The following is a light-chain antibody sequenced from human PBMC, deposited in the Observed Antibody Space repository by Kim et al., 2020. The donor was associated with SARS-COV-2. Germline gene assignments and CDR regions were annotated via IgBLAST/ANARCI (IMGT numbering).Light chain of an antibody. V-gene: IGKV3-15*01. CDR3: QQYSDWPLT. Sequence: VSPGERATLSCRASQSVSSYLAWYQQKPDQAPRLLIYGASSRATGIPARFSGSGSGAEFTLTISSLQSEDFAVYYCQQYSDWPLTFGGGTKVDIK. J-gene: IGKJ4*01. CDR2: GAS. CDR1: QSVSSY.